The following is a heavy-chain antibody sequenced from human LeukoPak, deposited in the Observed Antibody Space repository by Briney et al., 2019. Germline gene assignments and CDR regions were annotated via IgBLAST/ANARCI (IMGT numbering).Heavy chain of an antibody. CDR2: IYHSGST. CDR1: GESFSGYY. Sequence: PSETLSLTCVVYGESFSGYYWGWIRQPPGKGLEWIGSIYHSGSTYYNPSLKSRVTISVDTSKNQFSLKLSSVTAADTAVYYCARRDHYGDYDDYWGQGTLVTVSS. CDR3: ARRDHYGDYDDY. V-gene: IGHV4-38-2*01. D-gene: IGHD4-17*01. J-gene: IGHJ4*02.